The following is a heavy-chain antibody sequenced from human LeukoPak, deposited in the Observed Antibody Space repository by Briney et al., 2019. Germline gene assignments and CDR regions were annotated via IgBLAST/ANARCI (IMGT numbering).Heavy chain of an antibody. CDR1: GFTFSRYW. Sequence: PGGSLRLSCVASGFTFSRYWMHWVRQVPGKGLVWVSRVNPDGSSITYADSVKGRFTSSRDNAKDTLYLQMNRLRVEDTAVYYCGRGGSYGDYWGQGILVTVSS. D-gene: IGHD3-16*01. CDR2: VNPDGSSI. J-gene: IGHJ4*02. V-gene: IGHV3-74*01. CDR3: GRGGSYGDY.